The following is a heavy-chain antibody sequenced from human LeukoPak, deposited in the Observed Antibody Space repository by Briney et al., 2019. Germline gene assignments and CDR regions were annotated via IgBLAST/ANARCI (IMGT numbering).Heavy chain of an antibody. CDR1: GYTFTSYA. J-gene: IGHJ4*02. D-gene: IGHD3-3*01. Sequence: ASVKVSCKASGYTFTSYAMHWVRQAPGQRLEWMGWINAGNGNTKYSQKFQGRVTITRDTSASTAYMELRSLRSDDTAVYYCARGIFGVVNLADYWGQGTLVTVSS. V-gene: IGHV1-3*01. CDR2: INAGNGNT. CDR3: ARGIFGVVNLADY.